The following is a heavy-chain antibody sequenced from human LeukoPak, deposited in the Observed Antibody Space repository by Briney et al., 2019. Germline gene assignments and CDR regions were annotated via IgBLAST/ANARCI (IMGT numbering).Heavy chain of an antibody. V-gene: IGHV3-15*01. CDR1: GFTFSNAW. J-gene: IGHJ6*02. CDR3: TPNVAQEVYSSSWYVGMDV. CDR2: IKSKTDGRTT. Sequence: GGSLRLSCAASGFTFSNAWMSWVRQAPGKGLEWVGRIKSKTDGRTTDYAAPVKGRFTISRDDSKNTLYLQMNSLKTEDTAVYYCTPNVAQEVYSSSWYVGMDVWGQGTTVTVSS. D-gene: IGHD6-13*01.